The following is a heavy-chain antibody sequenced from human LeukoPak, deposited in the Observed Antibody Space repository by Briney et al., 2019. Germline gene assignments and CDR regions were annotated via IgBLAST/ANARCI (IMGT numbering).Heavy chain of an antibody. CDR3: ASHSAHYDSSPPEWCFDL. D-gene: IGHD3-22*01. J-gene: IGHJ2*01. V-gene: IGHV3-30-3*01. Sequence: PGGSLRLSCAASGFTFSSYAMHWVRQSPGKGLEWVAVISYDGSNKYYADSVRGRFSISRDNSKNTLYVQMNSLRAEDTAVYYCASHSAHYDSSPPEWCFDLWGRGALVTVSS. CDR1: GFTFSSYA. CDR2: ISYDGSNK.